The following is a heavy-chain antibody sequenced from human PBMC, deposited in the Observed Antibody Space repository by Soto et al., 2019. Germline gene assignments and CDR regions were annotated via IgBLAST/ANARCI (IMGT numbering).Heavy chain of an antibody. D-gene: IGHD6-13*01. V-gene: IGHV3-15*04. CDR1: GFTFSMAW. CDR3: TISGGYSSSHHWFDP. J-gene: IGHJ5*02. CDR2: IGGNTESGTT. Sequence: DVLLVESGGGLVKPGGSLRLSCAASGFTFSMAWLSWVRQAPGKGLEWVGRIGGNTESGTTGYAAPVKGRFTISRDDSKNTVYLQMNSLKTEDTAVYYCTISGGYSSSHHWFDPWGQGTPVIVSS.